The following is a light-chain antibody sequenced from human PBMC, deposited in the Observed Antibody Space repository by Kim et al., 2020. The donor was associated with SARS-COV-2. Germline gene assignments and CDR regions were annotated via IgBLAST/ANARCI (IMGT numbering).Light chain of an antibody. V-gene: IGKV3-20*01. CDR2: GAS. Sequence: SPGERATLSCRASQRISRSYLVWYQHKPGQAPRLLIYGASSRATDIPDRFSGSASGTDFTLTISRLEPEDFAVYYCQYYGRSPWTFGQGTKVDIK. CDR1: QRISRSY. CDR3: QYYGRSPWT. J-gene: IGKJ1*01.